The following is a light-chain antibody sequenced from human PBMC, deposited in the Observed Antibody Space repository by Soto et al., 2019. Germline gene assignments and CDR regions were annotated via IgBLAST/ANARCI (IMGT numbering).Light chain of an antibody. CDR1: SSDVGGYNY. J-gene: IGLJ1*01. CDR3: CSYAGSYTGV. CDR2: DVS. V-gene: IGLV2-11*01. Sequence: QSVLTQPRSVSGSPGQSVTISCTGTSSDVGGYNYVSWYQQHPGKAPKLMIYDVSKRPSGVPDRFSGSKSGNTASLTISGLQAEAEADYYCCSYAGSYTGVFGTGTKATVL.